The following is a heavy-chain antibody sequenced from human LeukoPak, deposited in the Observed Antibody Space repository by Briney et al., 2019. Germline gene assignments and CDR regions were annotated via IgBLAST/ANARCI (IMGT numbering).Heavy chain of an antibody. CDR2: ISGSGGST. D-gene: IGHD3-16*01. CDR3: AKVLGLSEYFDY. Sequence: GGSLRLSCAASGFTFSSYAMSWVRQAPGKGLEWVSAISGSGGSTYYADSVKGRFTISRDNSKNTLYLQMNSLRAVDTAVYYCAKVLGLSEYFDYWGQGTLVTVSS. V-gene: IGHV3-23*01. J-gene: IGHJ4*02. CDR1: GFTFSSYA.